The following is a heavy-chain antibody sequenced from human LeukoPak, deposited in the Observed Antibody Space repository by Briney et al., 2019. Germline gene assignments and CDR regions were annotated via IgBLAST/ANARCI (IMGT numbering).Heavy chain of an antibody. Sequence: GGSLRLSCATSGFTFTTHWMHWVRHAPGKGLVGIPRIKTDGSSTSYADSVKGRFTISRDNAKNSLYLQMNSLRAEDTALYYCAKDILHWRDLWFGEFDYWGQGTLVTVSS. CDR2: IKTDGSST. D-gene: IGHD3-10*01. J-gene: IGHJ4*02. CDR3: AKDILHWRDLWFGEFDY. V-gene: IGHV3-74*01. CDR1: GFTFTTHW.